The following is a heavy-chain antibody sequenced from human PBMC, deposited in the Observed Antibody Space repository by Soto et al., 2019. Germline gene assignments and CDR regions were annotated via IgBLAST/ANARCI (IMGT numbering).Heavy chain of an antibody. Sequence: GGSLRLSCAASGFTFSSYAMSWVRQAPGKGLEWVSAISGSGGSTYYADSVKGRFTISRDNSKNTLYLQMNSLRAEDTAVYYCAKEPGDIVVVPAAMLGAFFDYWGQGTLVTVSS. CDR1: GFTFSSYA. V-gene: IGHV3-23*01. D-gene: IGHD2-2*01. CDR3: AKEPGDIVVVPAAMLGAFFDY. J-gene: IGHJ4*02. CDR2: ISGSGGST.